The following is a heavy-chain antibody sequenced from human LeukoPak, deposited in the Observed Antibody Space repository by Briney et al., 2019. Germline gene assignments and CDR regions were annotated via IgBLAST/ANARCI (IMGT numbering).Heavy chain of an antibody. CDR1: GGSISTYY. V-gene: IGHV4-59*01. D-gene: IGHD6-25*01. CDR3: ARLVGTAAIREYYFDS. Sequence: SETLSLTCTASGGSISTYYWSWIRQPPGKGLEWIGYIYYSGSTNYNPSLKSRVTISVDTSKNQFSLKLRSVTAADTAVYFCARLVGTAAIREYYFDSWGQGTLVTVSS. J-gene: IGHJ4*02. CDR2: IYYSGST.